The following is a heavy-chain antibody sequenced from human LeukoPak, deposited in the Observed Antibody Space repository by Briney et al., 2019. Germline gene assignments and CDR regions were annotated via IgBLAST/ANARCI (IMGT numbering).Heavy chain of an antibody. CDR3: ARDRLDYYDSSGYPENHEIDY. CDR2: IWYDGSNK. CDR1: GFTFSSYG. J-gene: IGHJ4*02. Sequence: GGSLRLSCAASGFTFSSYGMHWVRQAPGKGLEWVAVIWYDGSNKYYADSVKGRFTISRDNSKNTLYLQMNSLRAEDTAVYYCARDRLDYYDSSGYPENHEIDYWGQGTLVTVSS. D-gene: IGHD3-22*01. V-gene: IGHV3-33*01.